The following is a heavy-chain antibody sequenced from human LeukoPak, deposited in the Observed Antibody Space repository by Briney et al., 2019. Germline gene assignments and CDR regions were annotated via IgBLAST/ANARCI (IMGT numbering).Heavy chain of an antibody. CDR1: GFTVSGNY. CDR3: AELGITMIGGV. CDR2: ISSSGSTI. V-gene: IGHV3-11*04. Sequence: PGGSLRLSCAVSGFTVSGNYMNWVRQAPGKGLEWVSYISSSGSTIYYADSVKGRFTISRDNAKNSLYLQMNSLRAEDTAVYCCAELGITMIGGVWGKGTTVTISS. D-gene: IGHD3-10*02. J-gene: IGHJ6*04.